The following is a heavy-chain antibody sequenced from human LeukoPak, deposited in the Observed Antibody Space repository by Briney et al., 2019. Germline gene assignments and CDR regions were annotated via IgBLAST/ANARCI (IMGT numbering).Heavy chain of an antibody. D-gene: IGHD3-10*01. Sequence: PSETLSLTCTVSGGSISSYYWSWIRQPAGKGLEWIGRIYATGSTNYNPSLKSRLSMSLDTSKTQFSLRLSSVTAADTAVYYCASAPSYSYYFDYWGQGTLVTVSS. V-gene: IGHV4-4*07. CDR1: GGSISSYY. J-gene: IGHJ4*02. CDR2: IYATGST. CDR3: ASAPSYSYYFDY.